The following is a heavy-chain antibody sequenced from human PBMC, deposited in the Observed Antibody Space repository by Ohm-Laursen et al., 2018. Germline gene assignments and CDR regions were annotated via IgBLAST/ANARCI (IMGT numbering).Heavy chain of an antibody. CDR3: ARIFYGDSDYFDY. D-gene: IGHD4-17*01. Sequence: SDTLSLTCTVSGVSVSSGRYFWSWIQQPPGKGLEWIVHIYYSGSTNYNPSLKRRVAISVDTSKNQFSLRLTSVNAADTAVYYRARIFYGDSDYFDYWGLGTLVSVSS. CDR2: IYYSGST. V-gene: IGHV4-61*01. CDR1: GVSVSSGRYF. J-gene: IGHJ4*02.